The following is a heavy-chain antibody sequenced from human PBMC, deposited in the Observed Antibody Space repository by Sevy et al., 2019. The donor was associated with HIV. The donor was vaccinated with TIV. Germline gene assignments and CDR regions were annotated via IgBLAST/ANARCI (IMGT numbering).Heavy chain of an antibody. CDR2: IYYSGST. D-gene: IGHD3-22*01. CDR3: ARLFDDSSGPPSDY. V-gene: IGHV4-39*01. J-gene: IGHJ4*02. Sequence: SETLSLTCTVSGDSISSSNFYWGWIRQPPGKGLEWIGSIYYSGSTYYNPSLNSRVTISVDTSKDQFSLKLSSVTAADTAVYYCARLFDDSSGPPSDYWGQGTLVTVSS. CDR1: GDSISSSNFY.